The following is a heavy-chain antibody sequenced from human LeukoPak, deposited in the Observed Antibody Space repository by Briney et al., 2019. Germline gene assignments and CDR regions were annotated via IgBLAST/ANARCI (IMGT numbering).Heavy chain of an antibody. CDR3: AKDYYDSSGSRYTH. V-gene: IGHV3-23*01. CDR1: GFTFSSYA. D-gene: IGHD3-22*01. Sequence: GGSLRLSCAASGFTFSSYAMSWVRQVPGRRLEWVSALSDSGGSTWYVDSVKGRFTISRDNSKNTLYLQMNNLRAEDTATYYCAKDYYDSSGSRYTHWGQGTLVTVSS. CDR2: LSDSGGST. J-gene: IGHJ4*02.